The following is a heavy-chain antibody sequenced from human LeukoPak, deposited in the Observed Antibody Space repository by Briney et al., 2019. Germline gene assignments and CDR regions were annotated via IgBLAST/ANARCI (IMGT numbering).Heavy chain of an antibody. V-gene: IGHV1-46*01. CDR1: GYTFPSYF. Sequence: ASVKVSCKASGYTFPSYFMHWVRQAPGQGLEWMGIINPTGGSTTYAQKFQGRVTMTRDTSTSTVYMELSSLRSDDTAVYYCARTAARRFDYWGQGTLVTVSS. D-gene: IGHD6-6*01. CDR3: ARTAARRFDY. CDR2: INPTGGST. J-gene: IGHJ4*02.